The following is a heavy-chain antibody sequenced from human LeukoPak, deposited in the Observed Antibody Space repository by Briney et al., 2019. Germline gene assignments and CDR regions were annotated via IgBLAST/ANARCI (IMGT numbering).Heavy chain of an antibody. J-gene: IGHJ4*02. CDR1: GYTFSSYT. Sequence: ASVKVSCKASGYTFSSYTISWVRQVPGQGLEWMGWISPYNGDTNYAQQLQGRVTMTTDTSTSTAYMELRSLRSDDTAVYYCAREAYYYDSSGYYWNYWGQGTLVTVSS. CDR3: AREAYYYDSSGYYWNY. CDR2: ISPYNGDT. D-gene: IGHD3-22*01. V-gene: IGHV1-18*01.